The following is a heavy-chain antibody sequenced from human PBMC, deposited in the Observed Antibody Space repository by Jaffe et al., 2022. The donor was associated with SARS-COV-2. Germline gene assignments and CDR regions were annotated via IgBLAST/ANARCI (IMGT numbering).Heavy chain of an antibody. CDR2: IWYDGTNK. CDR3: ARDPYIHCTNGVCYTSYYYYYGMDV. D-gene: IGHD2-8*01. CDR1: AFTFRSYG. Sequence: QVQLVESGGGVVQPGRSLRLSCAASAFTFRSYGMHWVRQAPTKGLEWVAFIWYDGTNKYYADSVKGRFTVSRDNSKNTLYLQMDSLRAEDTAVYYCARDPYIHCTNGVCYTSYYYYYGMDVWGQGTTVTVSS. V-gene: IGHV3-33*01. J-gene: IGHJ6*02.